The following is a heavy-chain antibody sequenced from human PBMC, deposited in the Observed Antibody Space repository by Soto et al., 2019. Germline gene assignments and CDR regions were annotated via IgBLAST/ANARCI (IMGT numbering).Heavy chain of an antibody. Sequence: EVQLVESGGGLVQPGGSLRLSCAASGFIFSSNWMHWVRQAPGKGLVGVSHIGPDGSNIWEADSVQGRFTISRDNARNRLYLQMNSLRDEDTAIYYCVRDNNWSFAYWGQGILVTVSS. D-gene: IGHD1-1*01. CDR1: GFIFSSNW. V-gene: IGHV3-74*01. J-gene: IGHJ4*02. CDR3: VRDNNWSFAY. CDR2: IGPDGSNI.